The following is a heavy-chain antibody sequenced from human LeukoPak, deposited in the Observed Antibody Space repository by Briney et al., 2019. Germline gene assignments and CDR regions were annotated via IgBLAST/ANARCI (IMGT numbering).Heavy chain of an antibody. CDR3: ARHHYGSGSFYSPVDY. CDR1: GGSISSYY. Sequence: SETLSLTCTVSGGSISSYYWSWIRQPPGKGLEWIGYIYYSGSTNYNPSLKSRVTISVDTSKNQFSLKLSSVTAADTAVYYCARHHYGSGSFYSPVDYWGQGTLVSASS. CDR2: IYYSGST. D-gene: IGHD3-10*01. V-gene: IGHV4-59*08. J-gene: IGHJ4*02.